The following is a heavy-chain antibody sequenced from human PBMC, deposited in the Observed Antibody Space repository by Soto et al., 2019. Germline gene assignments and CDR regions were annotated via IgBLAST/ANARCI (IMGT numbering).Heavy chain of an antibody. V-gene: IGHV4-4*02. Sequence: PSETLSLTCAVSSGSISSSNWWSWVRQPPGKGLEWIGEIYHSGSTNYNPSLKSRVTISVDKSKNQFSLKLSSVTAADTAVYYCARVWRYGDPGDNWFDPWGQGTLVTVSS. CDR1: SGSISSSNW. CDR2: IYHSGST. J-gene: IGHJ5*02. CDR3: ARVWRYGDPGDNWFDP. D-gene: IGHD4-17*01.